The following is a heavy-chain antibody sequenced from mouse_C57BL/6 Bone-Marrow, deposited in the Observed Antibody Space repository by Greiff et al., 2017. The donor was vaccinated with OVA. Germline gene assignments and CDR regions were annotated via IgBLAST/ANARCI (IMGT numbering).Heavy chain of an antibody. CDR2: IYPCGGST. V-gene: IGHV1-55*01. D-gene: IGHD1-1*01. CDR1: GYTFTSYW. Sequence: QVQLQQPGAELVKPGASVKMSCKASGYTFTSYWITWVKQMPGQGLEWIGDIYPCGGSTNYNEKFKSKATLTVYTSASTSYMQLSSLTSEDSAVYYCARKGIITTVPDYWGQGTTLTVSS. J-gene: IGHJ2*01. CDR3: ARKGIITTVPDY.